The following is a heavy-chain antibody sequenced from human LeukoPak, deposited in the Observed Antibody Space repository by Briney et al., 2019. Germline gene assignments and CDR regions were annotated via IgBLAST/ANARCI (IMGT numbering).Heavy chain of an antibody. CDR1: GYSFTSYW. CDR3: ARLLSDYDLWSGPNPGAFDI. Sequence: GESLKISCKGSGYSFTSYWIGWVRQMPGKGLEWMGIIYPGDSDTRYSPSFQGQVTISADKSISTAYLQWSSLKASDTAMYYCARLLSDYDLWSGPNPGAFDIWGQGTMVTVSS. J-gene: IGHJ3*02. CDR2: IYPGDSDT. D-gene: IGHD3-3*01. V-gene: IGHV5-51*01.